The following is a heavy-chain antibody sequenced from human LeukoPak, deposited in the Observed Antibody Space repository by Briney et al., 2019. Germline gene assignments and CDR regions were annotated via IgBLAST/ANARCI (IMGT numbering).Heavy chain of an antibody. CDR2: IYPGDSDT. Sequence: GESLNFSCKCFGYSLTSYSIGWVRQMPGKGLEWMGLIYPGDSDTRYSPSFQGQVTISADKSIRTAYLQWSSLKASDTAMYYCARAGSGYSGYDEDYWGQGTLVTVSS. J-gene: IGHJ4*02. V-gene: IGHV5-51*01. D-gene: IGHD5-12*01. CDR1: GYSLTSYS. CDR3: ARAGSGYSGYDEDY.